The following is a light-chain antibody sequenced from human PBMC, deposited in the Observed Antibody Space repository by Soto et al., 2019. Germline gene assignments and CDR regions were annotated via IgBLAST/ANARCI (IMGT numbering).Light chain of an antibody. CDR2: WAS. Sequence: DIVMTQFPDSLGVSLGERATINCRSSQSLLYIANNKNYLAWYQQKPGQPPKLLISWASARESGVPDRFSGSGSGADFTLTISSLQAEDVGLYYWQQFYTTPTFGGGTKVELK. CDR3: QQFYTTPT. CDR1: QSLLYIANNKNY. J-gene: IGKJ4*01. V-gene: IGKV4-1*01.